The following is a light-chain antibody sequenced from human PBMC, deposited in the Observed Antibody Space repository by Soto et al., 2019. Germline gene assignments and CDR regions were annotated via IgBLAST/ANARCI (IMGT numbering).Light chain of an antibody. V-gene: IGKV1-5*03. CDR1: QSISSW. Sequence: DIQMTQSPSTLSASVGDRVNITCRASQSISSWLAWYQQRPGKAPKLLIYKASTLQSGVPSRFSGSGSGTEFTLTISSLQPDDFATYYCQQYNSYWTFGRGTKVDIK. J-gene: IGKJ1*01. CDR3: QQYNSYWT. CDR2: KAS.